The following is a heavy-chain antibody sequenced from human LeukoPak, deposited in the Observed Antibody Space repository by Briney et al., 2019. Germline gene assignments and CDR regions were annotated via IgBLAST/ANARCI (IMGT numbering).Heavy chain of an antibody. D-gene: IGHD6-6*01. V-gene: IGHV1-2*02. CDR1: GYTFTSYG. Sequence: ASVKVSCKASGYTFTSYGISWVRQAPGQGLEWMGWINPNSGGTNYAQKFQGRVTMSRDTSISTAYMELSRLRSDDTAVYYCARGTLVESLDYWGQGTLVTVSS. CDR3: ARGTLVESLDY. J-gene: IGHJ4*02. CDR2: INPNSGGT.